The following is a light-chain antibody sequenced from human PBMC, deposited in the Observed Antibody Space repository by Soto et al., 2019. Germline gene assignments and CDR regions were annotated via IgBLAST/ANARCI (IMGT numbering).Light chain of an antibody. CDR1: QGIKNF. Sequence: DIRMTQSPPSLSASVGDKVTITCRASQGIKNFLAWYHQKPGDIPKLLMYDASTLQSGASSRFSGSGSGTVFTLTINSLQPEDVGSYYSQRYDSVPRTFGQGTKVEVK. J-gene: IGKJ1*01. CDR2: DAS. V-gene: IGKV1-27*01. CDR3: QRYDSVPRT.